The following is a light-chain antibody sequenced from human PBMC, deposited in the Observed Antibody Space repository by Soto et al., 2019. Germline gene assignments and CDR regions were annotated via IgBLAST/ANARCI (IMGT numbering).Light chain of an antibody. J-gene: IGKJ2*01. V-gene: IGKV3-20*01. CDR1: QSVSSSY. CDR3: QQYGSSPYT. Sequence: EIVLTQSPGTLSLSPGERATLSCRASQSVSSSYLAWYQQKPGQAPRLLICGASSRATGIPDRFSGSGSGTDVTLTNSRLEPEEFAVYYWQQYGSSPYTFGRGPKLELK. CDR2: GAS.